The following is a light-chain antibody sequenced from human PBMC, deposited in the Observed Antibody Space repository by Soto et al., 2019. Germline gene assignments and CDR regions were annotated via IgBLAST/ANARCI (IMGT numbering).Light chain of an antibody. V-gene: IGLV2-8*01. CDR1: SSDVGGYSY. CDR3: SSYAGSNNVI. J-gene: IGLJ2*01. Sequence: QSVLTQPPSASGSPGQSVTISCTGTSSDVGGYSYVSWYQHHPGTAPRLTIYEVSKRPSGVPDRFSGSKSGNTASLTVSGLQAEDEADYYCSSYAGSNNVIFGGGTKLTVL. CDR2: EVS.